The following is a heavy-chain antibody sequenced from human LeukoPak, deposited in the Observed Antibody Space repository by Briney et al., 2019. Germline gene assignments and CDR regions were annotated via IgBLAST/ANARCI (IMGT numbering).Heavy chain of an antibody. CDR2: INPDSGGT. CDR3: ARADVLTGYYRLDY. D-gene: IGHD3-9*01. J-gene: IGHJ4*02. V-gene: IGHV1-2*02. Sequence: SVKVSCKAHGYTFSGYYTHWVRQAPGQGLEWMGWINPDSGGTKYAQKFQGRVTVTRDTSISTAYMELNGLRSDDTAVYYCARADVLTGYYRLDYWGQGTLVTVSS. CDR1: GYTFSGYY.